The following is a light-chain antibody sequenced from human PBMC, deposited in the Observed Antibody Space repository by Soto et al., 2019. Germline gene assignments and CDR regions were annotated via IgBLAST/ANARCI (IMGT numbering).Light chain of an antibody. CDR2: DVS. V-gene: IGLV2-14*01. Sequence: SVLTQPASVSGSPGQSITISCTGTSSDVGGYNYVSWYQQHPGKAPKLMIYDVSNRPSGVSNRFSGSKSGNTASLTISGLQAVDEADYYCSSYTSSSTLYVFGTGTKVTVL. CDR3: SSYTSSSTLYV. J-gene: IGLJ1*01. CDR1: SSDVGGYNY.